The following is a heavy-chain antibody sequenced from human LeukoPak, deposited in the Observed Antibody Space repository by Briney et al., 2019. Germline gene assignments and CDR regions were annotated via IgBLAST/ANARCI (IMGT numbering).Heavy chain of an antibody. D-gene: IGHD3-10*01. J-gene: IGHJ4*02. CDR2: IYAPGDT. CDR3: AREYYASGSNGAFDY. Sequence: KPSGTLSLTCSVSGGSISSDRYYWSWIRQPAGKGLEWIGRIYAPGDTKYDPSLQSRVTISGDTSKNQISLKLASVTAADTAVYYCAREYYASGSNGAFDYWGQGILVTVSS. V-gene: IGHV4-61*02. CDR1: GGSISSDRYY.